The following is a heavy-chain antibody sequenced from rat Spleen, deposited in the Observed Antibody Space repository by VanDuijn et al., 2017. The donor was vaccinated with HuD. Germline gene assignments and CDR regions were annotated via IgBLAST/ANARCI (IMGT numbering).Heavy chain of an antibody. J-gene: IGHJ4*01. CDR1: GFTFRNYY. D-gene: IGHD1-4*01. Sequence: EVQLVESGGGLVQPGRSMKLSCAALGFTFRNYYMAWVRQAPTKGLEWVASISTSGGSTYYRDSVKGRFTVSRDNAKSTLYLQMDSLKSEDTATYYCARQETTRYVMDAWGQGASVTVSS. CDR2: ISTSGGST. CDR3: ARQETTRYVMDA. V-gene: IGHV5-25*01.